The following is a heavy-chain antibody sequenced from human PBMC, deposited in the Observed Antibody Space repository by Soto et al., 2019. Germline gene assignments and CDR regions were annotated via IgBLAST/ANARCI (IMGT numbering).Heavy chain of an antibody. D-gene: IGHD2-2*01. V-gene: IGHV3-21*01. CDR1: GFTFSSYS. CDR3: ASVDEEDIVVVPAAPLGMDV. J-gene: IGHJ6*02. CDR2: ISISSSYI. Sequence: EVPLVESGGGLVKPGGSLRLSCAASGFTFSSYSMNWVRQAPGKGLEWVSSISISSSYIYYADSVKGRFTTSRDNADNSLYLQMNSLRAEDTAVYYCASVDEEDIVVVPAAPLGMDVWGQGTTVTVSS.